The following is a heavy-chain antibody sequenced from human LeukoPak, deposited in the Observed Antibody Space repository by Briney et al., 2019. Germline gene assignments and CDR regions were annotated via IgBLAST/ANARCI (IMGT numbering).Heavy chain of an antibody. CDR2: INRNSGGT. V-gene: IGHV1-2*02. Sequence: ASVKVSCKASGYTFTGYYMHWVRQAPGQGLEWMGWINRNSGGTNYAQKFRGRVTMTRDTSISTAYMELSRLRSDDTAVYYCAREFSVVGARLYYWGQGTLVTVSS. D-gene: IGHD1-26*01. CDR3: AREFSVVGARLYY. J-gene: IGHJ4*02. CDR1: GYTFTGYY.